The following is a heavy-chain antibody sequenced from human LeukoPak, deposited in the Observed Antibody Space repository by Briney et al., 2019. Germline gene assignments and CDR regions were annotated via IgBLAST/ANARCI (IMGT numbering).Heavy chain of an antibody. CDR1: GGSISSDGYY. J-gene: IGHJ5*02. V-gene: IGHV4-31*03. Sequence: PSETLSLTCTVSGGSISSDGYYWSWIRQHPGKGLEWIGSIYYTGRTYYNPSLKSRATISVDTSKNHFSLKLTSVTAADTAVYYCARGTGGAAAADFDPWGQGTLVTVSS. D-gene: IGHD6-13*01. CDR3: ARGTGGAAAADFDP. CDR2: IYYTGRT.